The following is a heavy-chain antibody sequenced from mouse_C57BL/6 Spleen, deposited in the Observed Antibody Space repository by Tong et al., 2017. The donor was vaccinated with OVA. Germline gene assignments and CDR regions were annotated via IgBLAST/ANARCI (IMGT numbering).Heavy chain of an antibody. Sequence: EVQLQESGAELVRPGASVKLSCTASGFNIKDDYMHWVEQRPEQGLEWIGWIDPENGDTEYASKFQGKATITADKSSSTAYMELRSLTSEDSAVYYCTRGTVTTWMDYWGQGTSVTVSS. V-gene: IGHV14-4*01. CDR3: TRGTVTTWMDY. CDR1: GFNIKDDY. CDR2: IDPENGDT. D-gene: IGHD2-3*01. J-gene: IGHJ4*01.